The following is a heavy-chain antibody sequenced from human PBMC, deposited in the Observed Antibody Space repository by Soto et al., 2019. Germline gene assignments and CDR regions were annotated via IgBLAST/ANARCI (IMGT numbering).Heavy chain of an antibody. CDR3: XRXXXXXXXXYGMDV. V-gene: IGHV1-18*01. CDR2: ISGYNGNT. J-gene: IGHJ6*02. CDR1: GYTFTNYG. Sequence: QVQVVQSGDEVKKPGASVKVSCKASGYTFTNYGFSWVRQXPGQXXXXMGWISGYNGNTKYAEKFQGRVTMTTDTXXXXXXXXXXXXXXXXXXXXXXXRXXXXXXXXYGMDVWGQGTAVTVSS.